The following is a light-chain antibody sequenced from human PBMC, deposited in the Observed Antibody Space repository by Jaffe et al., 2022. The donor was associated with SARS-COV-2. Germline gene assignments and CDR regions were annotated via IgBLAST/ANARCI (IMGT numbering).Light chain of an antibody. J-gene: IGLJ3*02. CDR2: EVT. V-gene: IGLV2-18*02. Sequence: QSALTQPPSVSGSPGQSVTISCTGTDTDVGSYNRVSWYQQPPGTAPKLIIYEVTYRPSGVPDRFSGSKSGNTASLTISGLQAEDEADYYCSSYTGYRTLLFGGGTKLTVL. CDR3: SSYTGYRTLL. CDR1: DTDVGSYNR.